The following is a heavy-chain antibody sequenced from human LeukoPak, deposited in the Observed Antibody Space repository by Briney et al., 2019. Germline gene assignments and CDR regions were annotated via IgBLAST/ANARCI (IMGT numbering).Heavy chain of an antibody. CDR1: GGSISSYY. V-gene: IGHV4-59*08. Sequence: SETLSLTCTVSGGSISSYYWSWFRQPPGKGLEWIGYIYYSGSTNYNPSLKSRVTISVDTSKNQFSLKLSSVTAADTAVYYCARLLGSTSLYFDYWGQGTLVTVSS. CDR2: IYYSGST. CDR3: ARLLGSTSLYFDY. J-gene: IGHJ4*02. D-gene: IGHD2-2*01.